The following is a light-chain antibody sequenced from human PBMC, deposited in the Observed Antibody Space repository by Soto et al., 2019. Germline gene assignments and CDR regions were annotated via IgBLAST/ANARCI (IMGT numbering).Light chain of an antibody. V-gene: IGKV3-15*01. CDR2: AAS. CDR3: QQYPNGPPLMCT. J-gene: IGKJ2*02. CDR1: QSVGGN. Sequence: EKVMTQSPATLSASPGERATLSCRASQSVGGNLAWYQQKPGQAPRLLIYAASTRAADIPARFSGSGSGTEFPLTISSLQSEDFSVYYCQQYPNGPPLMCTFGPGTRLEI.